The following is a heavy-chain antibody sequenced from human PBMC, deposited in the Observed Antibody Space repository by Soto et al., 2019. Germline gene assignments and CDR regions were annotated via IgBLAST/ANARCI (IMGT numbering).Heavy chain of an antibody. CDR3: ARGRGKFDYYYYGMDV. Sequence: ASVKVSCKASGYTFTSYYINWVRQATGQGLEWMGWMNPNSGNTGYAQKFQGRVTMTRNTSISTAYMELSSLRSEDTAVYYCARGRGKFDYYYYGMDVWGQGTTVTVSS. D-gene: IGHD1-1*01. V-gene: IGHV1-8*01. CDR1: GYTFTSYY. J-gene: IGHJ6*02. CDR2: MNPNSGNT.